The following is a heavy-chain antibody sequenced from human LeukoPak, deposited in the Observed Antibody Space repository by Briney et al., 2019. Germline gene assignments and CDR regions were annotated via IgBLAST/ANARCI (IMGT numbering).Heavy chain of an antibody. CDR2: IDPSDSYT. CDR3: ARLYGSGSYYTVDAFDY. CDR1: GYSFTSYW. J-gene: IGHJ4*02. Sequence: GESLRTSCKGSGYSFTSYWISWVRQMPGKGLEWMGRIDPSDSYTNYSPSFQGHVTISADKSISTAYLQWSSLKASDTAMYYCARLYGSGSYYTVDAFDYWGQGTLVTVSS. D-gene: IGHD3-10*01. V-gene: IGHV5-10-1*01.